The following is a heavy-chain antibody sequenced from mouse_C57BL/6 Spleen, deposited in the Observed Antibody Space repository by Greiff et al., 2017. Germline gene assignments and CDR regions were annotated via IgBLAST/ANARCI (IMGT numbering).Heavy chain of an antibody. V-gene: IGHV5-16*01. J-gene: IGHJ4*01. Sequence: DVMLVESEGGLVQPGSSMKLSCTASGFTFSDYYMAWVRQVPEKGLEWVANINYDGSSTYYLDSLKSRFIISRDNAKNILYLQMSSLKSEDTATYYCARDHPHYAMDYWGQGTSVTVSS. CDR3: ARDHPHYAMDY. CDR1: GFTFSDYY. CDR2: INYDGSST.